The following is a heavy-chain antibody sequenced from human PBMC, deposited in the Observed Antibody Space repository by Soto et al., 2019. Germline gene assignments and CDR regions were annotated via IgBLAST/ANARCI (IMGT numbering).Heavy chain of an antibody. CDR1: GGSVSSGSYY. J-gene: IGHJ4*02. CDR3: ARGGTGYYDSSGYYFDY. D-gene: IGHD3-22*01. V-gene: IGHV4-61*01. CDR2: IYYSGST. Sequence: QVQLQESGPGLVKPSETLSLTCTVSGGSVSSGSYYWSWIRQPPGKGLEWIGYIYYSGSTNCNPSLKSRVTISVDTSKNQFSLKLSSVTAADTAVYYCARGGTGYYDSSGYYFDYWGQGTLVTVSS.